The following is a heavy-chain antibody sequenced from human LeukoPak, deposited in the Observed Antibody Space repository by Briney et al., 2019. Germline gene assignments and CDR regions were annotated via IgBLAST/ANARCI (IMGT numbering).Heavy chain of an antibody. J-gene: IGHJ4*02. Sequence: PGGSLRLSCAASGSTFDDYGMSWVRHAPGKGLEWVSGINWNGGSTGYADSVKGRSTISRDNAKNSLYLQMNSLRAEDTALYYCARGDSSGPDFDYWGQGTLVTVSS. V-gene: IGHV3-20*04. CDR1: GSTFDDYG. CDR3: ARGDSSGPDFDY. CDR2: INWNGGST. D-gene: IGHD3-22*01.